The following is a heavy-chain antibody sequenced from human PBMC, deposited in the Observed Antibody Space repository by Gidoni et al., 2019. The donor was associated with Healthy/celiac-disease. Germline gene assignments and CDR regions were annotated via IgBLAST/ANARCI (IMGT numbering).Heavy chain of an antibody. V-gene: IGHV3-15*01. CDR3: TTGPYYYDSSGYYYYFDY. D-gene: IGHD3-22*01. J-gene: IGHJ4*02. Sequence: EVQLVESGGGLVKPGGSLRLSCAASGCTFSNAWMSWVRQAPGKGLEWVGRIKSKTDGGTTDYAAPVKGRFTISRDDSKNTLYLQMNSLKTEDTAVYYCTTGPYYYDSSGYYYYFDYWGQGTLVTVSS. CDR1: GCTFSNAW. CDR2: IKSKTDGGTT.